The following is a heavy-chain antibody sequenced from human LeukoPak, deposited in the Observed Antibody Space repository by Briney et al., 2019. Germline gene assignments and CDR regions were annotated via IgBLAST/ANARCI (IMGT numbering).Heavy chain of an antibody. V-gene: IGHV4-59*01. J-gene: IGHJ4*02. CDR2: IYYSGST. CDR1: GGSISSYY. Sequence: PSETLSLTCTVSGGSISSYYWSWIRQPPGKGLEWIGYIYYSGSTNYNPSLKSRVTMSIDTSKNQFSLKLSSVTAADTAVYYCAGGPIVGAPHFDYWGQGILVTVSS. D-gene: IGHD1-26*01. CDR3: AGGPIVGAPHFDY.